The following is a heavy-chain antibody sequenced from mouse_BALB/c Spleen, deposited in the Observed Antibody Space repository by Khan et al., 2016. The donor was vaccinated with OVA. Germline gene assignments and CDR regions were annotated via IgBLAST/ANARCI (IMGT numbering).Heavy chain of an antibody. CDR1: GYTFTTYW. D-gene: IGHD2-10*01. Sequence: QVQLQQSGAELAKPGASVKMSCKASGYTFTTYWMYWVKQRPGQGLEWIGYINPSTDYTEYNQKFKDKATLTADKSSSTAYMQLNSLTSEDSAVYYCARSYYGTWFAFWGQGTLVTVSA. V-gene: IGHV1-7*01. CDR3: ARSYYGTWFAF. CDR2: INPSTDYT. J-gene: IGHJ3*01.